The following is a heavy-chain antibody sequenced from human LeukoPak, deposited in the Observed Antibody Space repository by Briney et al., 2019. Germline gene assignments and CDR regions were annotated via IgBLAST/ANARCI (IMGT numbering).Heavy chain of an antibody. CDR1: GYTFTSYG. CDR2: ISAYNGNT. D-gene: IGHD4-23*01. J-gene: IGHJ4*02. V-gene: IGHV1-18*01. CDR3: ARGGRLRWRGGGTQIPDY. Sequence: ASVTLSFKASGYTFTSYGISWLRQAPGQGLEWMGWISAYNGNTNYAQKLQGRVTMTTDTSTNTAYMELRSLRSEDTAVYYCARGGRLRWRGGGTQIPDYWGQGTLVTVSS.